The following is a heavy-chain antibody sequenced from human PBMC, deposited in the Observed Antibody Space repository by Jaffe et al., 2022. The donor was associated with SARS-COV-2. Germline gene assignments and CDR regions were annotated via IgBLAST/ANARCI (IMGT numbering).Heavy chain of an antibody. Sequence: EVQLVQSGAEVKKPGESLKISCKGSGYSFTSYWIGWVRQMPGKGLEWMGIIYPGDSDTRYSPSFQGQVTISADKSISTAYLQWSSLKASDTAMYYCARRLCSSTSCYYTHDAFDIWGQGTMVTVSS. J-gene: IGHJ3*02. CDR3: ARRLCSSTSCYYTHDAFDI. D-gene: IGHD2-2*01. CDR1: GYSFTSYW. V-gene: IGHV5-51*01. CDR2: IYPGDSDT.